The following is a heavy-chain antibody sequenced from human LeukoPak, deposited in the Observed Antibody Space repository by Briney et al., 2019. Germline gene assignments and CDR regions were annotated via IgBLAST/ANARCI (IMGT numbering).Heavy chain of an antibody. CDR2: IIPIFGTA. Sequence: SVKVSCKASGGTFSSYAISWVRQAPGQGLEWMGGIIPIFGTANYAQKFQGRVTITADESTSTAYMELSSLRSEDTAVYYCAREAGRFWNPTFDYSGQGALVTVSS. V-gene: IGHV1-69*01. CDR3: AREAGRFWNPTFDY. D-gene: IGHD3-3*01. CDR1: GGTFSSYA. J-gene: IGHJ4*02.